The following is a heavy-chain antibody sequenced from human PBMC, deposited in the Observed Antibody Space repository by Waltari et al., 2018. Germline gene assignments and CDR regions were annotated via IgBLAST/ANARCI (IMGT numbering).Heavy chain of an antibody. D-gene: IGHD5-12*01. CDR2: INVDGGYI. V-gene: IGHV3-74*01. Sequence: EVPLAESGGGVVQPGGSLRLSCTGSVFRFGDYWMHWVRQAPGKGLEWVSRINVDGGYISYGDSVKGRFTISRDNAKNTVFLQLNSLRADDTAVYFCARKAGSGYPYGPFYYDNWGQGTLVTVSS. J-gene: IGHJ4*02. CDR1: VFRFGDYW. CDR3: ARKAGSGYPYGPFYYDN.